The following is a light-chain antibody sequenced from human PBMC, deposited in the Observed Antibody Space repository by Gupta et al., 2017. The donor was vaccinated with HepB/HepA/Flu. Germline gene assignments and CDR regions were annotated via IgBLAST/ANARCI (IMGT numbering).Light chain of an antibody. J-gene: IGKJ5*01. Sequence: DIQMTQSPSTVSASVGDRGTITCRASQSIRSWLAWYEQKPGEAPKLLIYAESNWQSGVTSMFSGSGAGIDFTLTISSLQHEDFASYYCQQSNSFPSITFGQGTQLEIK. V-gene: IGKV1D-12*01. CDR1: QSIRSW. CDR3: QQSNSFPSIT. CDR2: AES.